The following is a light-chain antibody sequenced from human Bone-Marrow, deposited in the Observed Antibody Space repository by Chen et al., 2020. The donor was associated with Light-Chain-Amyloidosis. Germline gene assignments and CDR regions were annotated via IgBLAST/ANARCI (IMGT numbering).Light chain of an antibody. V-gene: IGLV2-14*01. CDR1: SSDVGGDNH. CDR2: EVT. J-gene: IGLJ1*01. CDR3: SSYTITNTLV. Sequence: QSALTQPASVSGSPGQSITISCTGPSSDVGGDNHVSWYQQHPDKAPKLMIYEVTNRPSWVPDRCSGSKSDNTASLTISGLQTEDEADYLCSSYTITNTLVFGSGTRVTVL.